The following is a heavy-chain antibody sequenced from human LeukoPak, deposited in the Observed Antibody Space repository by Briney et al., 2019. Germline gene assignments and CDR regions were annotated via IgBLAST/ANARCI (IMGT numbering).Heavy chain of an antibody. CDR3: AIGSGYYGGLQPFDY. V-gene: IGHV3-30*02. Sequence: PGGSLRLSCAASGFTFSSYGMHWVRQAPGKGLEWVAFIRYDGSNKYYADSVKGRFTISRDNSKNTLYLQMNSLRAEDTAVYYCAIGSGYYGGLQPFDYWGQGTLVTVSS. J-gene: IGHJ4*02. CDR2: IRYDGSNK. CDR1: GFTFSSYG. D-gene: IGHD4-23*01.